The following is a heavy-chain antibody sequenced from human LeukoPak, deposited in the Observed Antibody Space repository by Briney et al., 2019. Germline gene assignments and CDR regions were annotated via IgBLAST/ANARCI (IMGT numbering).Heavy chain of an antibody. V-gene: IGHV3-21*01. CDR1: GFTFSSYS. CDR3: ARDLGGYYDSSGYHCEAFDY. D-gene: IGHD3-22*01. J-gene: IGHJ4*02. CDR2: ISSSSSYI. Sequence: GGSLRLSCAASGFTFSSYSMNWVRQAPGKGLEWVSSISSSSSYIYYADSVKGRFTISRDNAKNSLYLQMNSLRAEDTAVYYCARDLGGYYDSSGYHCEAFDYWGQETLVTVSS.